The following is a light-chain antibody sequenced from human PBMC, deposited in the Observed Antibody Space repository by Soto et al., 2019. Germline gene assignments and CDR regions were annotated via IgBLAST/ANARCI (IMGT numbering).Light chain of an antibody. CDR2: LGS. CDR3: MQALQTPMYT. Sequence: DIVMTQSPLSLPVTPGEPASISCRSSQSLLHSNGYNYLDWYLQKPGQSPQLLIYLGSNRASGVPDRFSGSGSGTDFTLKISRVEAEDVGVYYCMQALQTPMYTFXQGTKVDIK. CDR1: QSLLHSNGYNY. J-gene: IGKJ2*01. V-gene: IGKV2-28*01.